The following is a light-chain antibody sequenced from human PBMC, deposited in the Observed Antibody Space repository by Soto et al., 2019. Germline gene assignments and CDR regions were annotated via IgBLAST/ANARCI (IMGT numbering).Light chain of an antibody. CDR1: SSDVGGYNY. V-gene: IGLV2-14*01. Sequence: QSVLTQPASVSGSPGQSITISCTGTSSDVGGYNYVSWYQQHPGKAPKLMIYEVSNRPSGVSNRFSGSKSDNTASLTISGLQAEDEADYYCSSFTSRFTFVFGTGTKLTVL. CDR2: EVS. CDR3: SSFTSRFTFV. J-gene: IGLJ1*01.